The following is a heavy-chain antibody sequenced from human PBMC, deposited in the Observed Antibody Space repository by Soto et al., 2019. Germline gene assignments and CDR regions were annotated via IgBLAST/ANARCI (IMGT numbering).Heavy chain of an antibody. D-gene: IGHD5-18*01. CDR2: ISGYNGNT. J-gene: IGHJ6*02. Sequence: QVQLVQSGAEVKKPGASVKVSCKASGYTFSNYGISWVRQGPGQGLEWMGWISGYNGNTHYEEKVQDRIKMTTDTSTSTTYLELMSLRSDDTAVYCCARDPGFGFGYSYAFAMDVWGQGTTVTVSS. CDR3: ARDPGFGFGYSYAFAMDV. CDR1: GYTFSNYG. V-gene: IGHV1-18*01.